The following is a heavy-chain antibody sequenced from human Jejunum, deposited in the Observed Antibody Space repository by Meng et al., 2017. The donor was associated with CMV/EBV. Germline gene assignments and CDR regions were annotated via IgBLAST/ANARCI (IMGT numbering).Heavy chain of an antibody. Sequence: SVFTFGNYWMHWVRQAPGKGLEWVSRINSDGISTNYADSVKGRIAISRDNAHNTLYLQMNSLRAEDTSVYYCARELESSSWFPAFDYWGQGTLVTVSS. CDR3: ARELESSSWFPAFDY. D-gene: IGHD6-13*01. CDR1: VFTFGNYW. V-gene: IGHV3-74*01. CDR2: INSDGIST. J-gene: IGHJ4*02.